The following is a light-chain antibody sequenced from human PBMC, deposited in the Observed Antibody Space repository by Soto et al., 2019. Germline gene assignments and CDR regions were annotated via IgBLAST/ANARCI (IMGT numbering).Light chain of an antibody. CDR1: QGISSY. Sequence: IQMTQSPSSLSASVGDRVTITCRASQGISSYLAWYQQKPGKAPKLLIYAASTLQSGVPSRFSGSGSGTDFTLTISCLQSEDFATYYCQQYYSYPWTFGQGTKVDIK. CDR3: QQYYSYPWT. J-gene: IGKJ1*01. V-gene: IGKV1-8*01. CDR2: AAS.